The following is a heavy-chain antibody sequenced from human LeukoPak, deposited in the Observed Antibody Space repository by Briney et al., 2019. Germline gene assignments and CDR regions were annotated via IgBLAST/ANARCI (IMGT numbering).Heavy chain of an antibody. CDR1: GFTFSDYG. CDR3: ARNRFPITGTTNNYYYMDV. V-gene: IGHV3-30*03. D-gene: IGHD1-7*01. Sequence: GRSLRLSCAASGFTFSDYGMHWVRQAPGKGLEWVAVISYDGNHKNYADSVKGRFTISRDNAKNSLYLQMNSLKAEDTAVYYCARNRFPITGTTNNYYYMDVWGKGTTVTVSS. CDR2: ISYDGNHK. J-gene: IGHJ6*03.